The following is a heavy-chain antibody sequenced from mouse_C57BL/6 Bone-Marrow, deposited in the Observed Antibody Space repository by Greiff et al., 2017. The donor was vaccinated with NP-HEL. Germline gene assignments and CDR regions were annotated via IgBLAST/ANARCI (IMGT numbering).Heavy chain of an antibody. V-gene: IGHV5-6*01. CDR2: ISSGGSYT. J-gene: IGHJ3*01. D-gene: IGHD3-2*02. CDR3: ARQLRLRGVWFAY. Sequence: VQLKESGGDLVKPGGSLKLSCAASGFTFSSYGMSWVRQTPDKRLEWVATISSGGSYTYYPDSVKGRFTISRDNAKNTLYLQMSSLKSEDTAMYYCARQLRLRGVWFAYWGQGTLVTVSA. CDR1: GFTFSSYG.